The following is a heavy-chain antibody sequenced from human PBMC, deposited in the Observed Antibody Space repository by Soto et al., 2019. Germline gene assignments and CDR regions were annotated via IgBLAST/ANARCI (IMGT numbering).Heavy chain of an antibody. CDR1: GGTFSSYA. V-gene: IGHV1-69*01. CDR3: ARVSSSSSPSGYYYYGMDV. Sequence: QVQLVQSGAEVKKPGSSVKVSCKASGGTFSSYAISWVRQAPGQGLEWMGGIIPIFGTANYAQKFQGRVTITADESTSTAYMELSSLRSEDTAVYYCARVSSSSSPSGYYYYGMDVWGQGTTVTVSS. J-gene: IGHJ6*02. D-gene: IGHD2-2*01. CDR2: IIPIFGTA.